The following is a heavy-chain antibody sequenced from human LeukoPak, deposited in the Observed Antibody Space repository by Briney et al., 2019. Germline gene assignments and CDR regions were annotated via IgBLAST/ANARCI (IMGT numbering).Heavy chain of an antibody. Sequence: PGESLKISCKGSGYGFTTFWISWVRQMPGKGLEWRGMIGPSDSNTNYSPSFQGHVTISADRSISPAFLQWSSLKASDSAMYYCARHFYDTNPSDYWGQGTLVTVAS. V-gene: IGHV5-10-1*01. CDR3: ARHFYDTNPSDY. CDR2: IGPSDSNT. D-gene: IGHD3-22*01. J-gene: IGHJ4*02. CDR1: GYGFTTFW.